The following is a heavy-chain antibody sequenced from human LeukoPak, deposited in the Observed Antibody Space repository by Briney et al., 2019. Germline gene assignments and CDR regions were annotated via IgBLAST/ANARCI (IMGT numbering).Heavy chain of an antibody. V-gene: IGHV1-46*01. D-gene: IGHD4-17*01. Sequence: ASVKVSCKASGYTFTCYYMHWVRQAPGQGLEWMGIINPSGGSTSYAQKFQGRVTMTRDMSTSTVYMELSSLRSEDTAVYYCARGLYGDNEGYWGQGTLVTVSS. CDR1: GYTFTCYY. CDR2: INPSGGST. CDR3: ARGLYGDNEGY. J-gene: IGHJ4*02.